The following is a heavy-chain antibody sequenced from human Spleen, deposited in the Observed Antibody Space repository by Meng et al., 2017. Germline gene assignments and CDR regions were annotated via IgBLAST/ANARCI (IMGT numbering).Heavy chain of an antibody. Sequence: SETLSLTCTVSGGSISSSSYYWGWIRQPPGKGLEWIGSIYHSGSTYYNPSLKSRVTISVDTSKNQFSLKMSSVTAEDTAVYYCERDYNLDAAMVPSGFDYWGQGTLVTVSS. V-gene: IGHV4-39*07. CDR2: IYHSGST. CDR3: ERDYNLDAAMVPSGFDY. D-gene: IGHD5-18*01. CDR1: GGSISSSSYY. J-gene: IGHJ4*02.